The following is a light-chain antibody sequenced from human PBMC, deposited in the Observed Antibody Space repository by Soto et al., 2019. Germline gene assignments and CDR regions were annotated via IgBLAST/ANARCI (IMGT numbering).Light chain of an antibody. CDR3: QHSRIFPLA. J-gene: IGKJ3*01. Sequence: DIQMTQSPSSVSASVGDRVTITCRASQDIGDWLAWYQQKPGKAPDLLIYVASSLQSGAPSRFSGSGSGTDFTLTINGLQPEDFATYYCQHSRIFPLAFGPGTKVEIK. V-gene: IGKV1-12*01. CDR1: QDIGDW. CDR2: VAS.